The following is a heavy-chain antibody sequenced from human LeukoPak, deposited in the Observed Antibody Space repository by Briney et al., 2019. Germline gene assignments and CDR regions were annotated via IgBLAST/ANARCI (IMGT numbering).Heavy chain of an antibody. CDR1: GDIVSSNSAA. D-gene: IGHD1-26*01. V-gene: IGHV6-1*01. Sequence: SQTLSLTCAISGDIVSSNSAAWNWIRQSPSRGLEWLGRTYYRSKWYNGYAVSVKSRITIKPDTSKNQFSLQQNSVTPDDTAVYYCARVVGREVDYWGQGTLVTVSS. CDR3: ARVVGREVDY. J-gene: IGHJ4*02. CDR2: TYYRSKWYN.